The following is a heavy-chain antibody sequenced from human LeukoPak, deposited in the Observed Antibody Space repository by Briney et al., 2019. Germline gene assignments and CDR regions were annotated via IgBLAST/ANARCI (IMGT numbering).Heavy chain of an antibody. CDR1: GGPISSGGYY. D-gene: IGHD3-10*01. CDR3: ARWAVRGVVNFDY. Sequence: SETLSLTCSVSGGPISSGGYYWSWIRQHPGMGLESIGHVYHSGTTNYNPSLKSRVTISADTSKNQFSLKLNSVTAADTAVYFCARWAVRGVVNFDYWGQGIRVTVSS. V-gene: IGHV4-31*03. J-gene: IGHJ4*02. CDR2: VYHSGTT.